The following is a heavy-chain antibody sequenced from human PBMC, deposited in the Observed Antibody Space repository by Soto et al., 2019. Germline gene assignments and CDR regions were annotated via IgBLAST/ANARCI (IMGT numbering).Heavy chain of an antibody. CDR1: GFTFSSYG. D-gene: IGHD3-22*01. J-gene: IGHJ4*02. V-gene: IGHV3-30*18. Sequence: QVQLVESGGGVVQPGNSLRLSCAASGFTFSSYGMHWVRQPPGKGLEWVAGMSYDGSNEHYADSAKGRFAISRDNSKITVYLQMNSLRAEDTAVYYCAKDTYFHDSTGYYVFDYWGQGTLVTVSS. CDR2: MSYDGSNE. CDR3: AKDTYFHDSTGYYVFDY.